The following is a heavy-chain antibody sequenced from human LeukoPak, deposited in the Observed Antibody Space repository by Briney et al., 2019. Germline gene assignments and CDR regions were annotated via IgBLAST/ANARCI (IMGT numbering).Heavy chain of an antibody. D-gene: IGHD3-22*01. J-gene: IGHJ4*02. CDR1: GFTFSSYW. CDR2: IKQDGSEK. V-gene: IGHV3-7*03. CDR3: AKGPTGDSSGYIHYFDY. Sequence: PGGSLRLSCAASGFTFSSYWMSWVRQAPGKGLEWVANIKQDGSEKYYVDSVKGRFTISRDNSKNTLYLQMNSLRAEDTAVYYCAKGPTGDSSGYIHYFDYWGQGTLVTVSS.